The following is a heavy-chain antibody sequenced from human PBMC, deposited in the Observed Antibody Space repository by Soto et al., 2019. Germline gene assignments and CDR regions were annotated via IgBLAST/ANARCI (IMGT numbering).Heavy chain of an antibody. CDR3: ARAPTTYSSSPFDP. CDR2: IIPIFGTA. Sequence: SVKVSCKASGGTFSSYAISWVRQAPGQGLEWMGGIIPIFGTANYAQKFQGRVTITADESTSTAYMGLSSLRSEDTAVYYCARAPTTYSSSPFDPWGQGTLVTVSS. D-gene: IGHD6-13*01. J-gene: IGHJ5*02. CDR1: GGTFSSYA. V-gene: IGHV1-69*13.